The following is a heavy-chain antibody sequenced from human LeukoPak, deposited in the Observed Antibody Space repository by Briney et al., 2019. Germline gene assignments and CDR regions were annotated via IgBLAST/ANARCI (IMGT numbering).Heavy chain of an antibody. Sequence: GESLLISCKGSGYRFTSNWIGWVRQMPEQGVEWMGIIFPGDYDIRYSPSFQGQVTISADTPINTAYLQWSSLKASDTAMYYCVRQSVLTGYYTPDYWGQGTLVTVSS. J-gene: IGHJ4*02. V-gene: IGHV5-51*01. D-gene: IGHD3-9*01. CDR2: IFPGDYDI. CDR1: GYRFTSNW. CDR3: VRQSVLTGYYTPDY.